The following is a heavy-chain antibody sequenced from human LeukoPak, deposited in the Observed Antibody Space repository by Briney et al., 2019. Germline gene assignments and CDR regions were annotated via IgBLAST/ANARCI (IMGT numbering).Heavy chain of an antibody. D-gene: IGHD1-26*01. CDR3: ARAGLLARAFDI. Sequence: ASVKVSCKASGYTFTSYGISWMRQAPGQSLEWMGWISPYNSNTKYAQKLQGRVTMTTDTSTNTAYMEVRSLRSDDTAVYYCARAGLLARAFDIWGQGTMVTVSS. CDR1: GYTFTSYG. CDR2: ISPYNSNT. J-gene: IGHJ3*02. V-gene: IGHV1-18*01.